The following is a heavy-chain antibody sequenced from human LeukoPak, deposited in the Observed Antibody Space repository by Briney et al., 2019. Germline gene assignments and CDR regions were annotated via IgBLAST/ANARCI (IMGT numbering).Heavy chain of an antibody. CDR1: GGSISSGGYY. D-gene: IGHD5-24*01. Sequence: PSETLSLTCTVSGGSISSGGYYWSWIRQHPGKGLEWIGYIYYSGSTYYNPSLKSRVTISVDTSKNQFSLKLSSVTAADTAVYYRARERGDGYIDWGQGTLVTVSS. CDR3: ARERGDGYID. J-gene: IGHJ4*02. V-gene: IGHV4-31*03. CDR2: IYYSGST.